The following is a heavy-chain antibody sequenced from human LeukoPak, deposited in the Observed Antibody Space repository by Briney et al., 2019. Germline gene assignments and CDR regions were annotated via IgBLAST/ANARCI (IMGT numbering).Heavy chain of an antibody. CDR1: GGSLSGNF. CDR2: ITHSGGT. V-gene: IGHV4-34*01. CDR3: ATTSTGDADSSGYYYY. D-gene: IGHD3-22*01. Sequence: SETLSLTCVVSGGSLSGNFWSWIRQPPGKGLEWIGEITHSGGTNYSPSLKSRVTISVDTPKKQFSLQSNSVTAADTAVYYCATTSTGDADSSGYYYYWGQGSLVTVSS. J-gene: IGHJ4*02.